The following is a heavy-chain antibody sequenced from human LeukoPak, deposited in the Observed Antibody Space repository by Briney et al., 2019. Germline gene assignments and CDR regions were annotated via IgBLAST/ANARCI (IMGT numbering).Heavy chain of an antibody. V-gene: IGHV4-39*01. CDR2: IYYSGST. CDR1: GGSISSSSYY. D-gene: IGHD3-22*01. J-gene: IGHJ4*02. Sequence: SSETLSLTCTVSGGSISSSSYYWGWIRQPPGKGLEWIGSIYYSGSTYYNPSLKSRVTISVDTSKNQFSLKLSSVTAADTAVYYCARHPRVETPFTPDMIVVVMGNFDYWGQGTLVTVSS. CDR3: ARHPRVETPFTPDMIVVVMGNFDY.